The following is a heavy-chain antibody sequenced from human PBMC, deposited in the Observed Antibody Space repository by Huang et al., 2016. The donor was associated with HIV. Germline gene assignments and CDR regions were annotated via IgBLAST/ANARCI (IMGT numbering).Heavy chain of an antibody. D-gene: IGHD1-7*01. CDR3: ARGGDVITGTPVAFDI. CDR1: GGSISSFY. Sequence: QVQLQQSGPGLVKVSETLSLICSVSGGSISSFYWNWIRQSPGKGLEWIGFTEYSGSTNYSPSIKSRVTIAVDTSKNQFSLNRRSVTAADTAVYYCARGGDVITGTPVAFDIWGQGTLVTVSS. CDR2: TEYSGST. V-gene: IGHV4-59*01. J-gene: IGHJ3*02.